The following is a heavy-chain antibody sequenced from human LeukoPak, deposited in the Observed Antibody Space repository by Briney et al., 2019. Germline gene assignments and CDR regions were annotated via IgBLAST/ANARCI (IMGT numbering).Heavy chain of an antibody. CDR1: GYSFTSYG. CDR3: ARVVVTDENWFDP. Sequence: GASVKVSCKASGYSFTSYGINWVRQAPGQGLEWMGWISANNGNTNYAQKFQGRVTMTTDTSTSTAYMELRSLRADDTAVYYCARVVVTDENWFDPWGQGTRVTVSS. CDR2: ISANNGNT. D-gene: IGHD2-21*02. V-gene: IGHV1-18*01. J-gene: IGHJ5*02.